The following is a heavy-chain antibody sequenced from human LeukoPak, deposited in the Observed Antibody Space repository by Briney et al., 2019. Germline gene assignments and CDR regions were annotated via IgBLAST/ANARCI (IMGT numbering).Heavy chain of an antibody. D-gene: IGHD2-15*01. Sequence: SETLSLTCTVSGGSITSGDYYWSWIRQPPGKGLEWIGYIYYSESTYYNPSLKSRVTFPVDTSKNHFSLKLTSVTAADTAVYYCARMVAATNWFDPWGRGTLVTVSS. CDR3: ARMVAATNWFDP. CDR1: GGSITSGDYY. CDR2: IYYSEST. J-gene: IGHJ5*02. V-gene: IGHV4-30-4*01.